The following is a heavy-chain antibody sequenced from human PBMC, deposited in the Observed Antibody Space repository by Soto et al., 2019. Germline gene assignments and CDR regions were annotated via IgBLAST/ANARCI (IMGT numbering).Heavy chain of an antibody. CDR2: INPNSGDT. J-gene: IGHJ6*02. CDR1: GYTFTGYF. CDR3: AREVAGGMDV. Sequence: VASVKVSCKASGYTFTGYFMHWVRQAPGQGLEWMGWINPNSGDTNYPQKFQGWVTMTRDTSINTAYMELSRLRSDDTAVYYSAREVAGGMDVWGQGTTVTVSS. V-gene: IGHV1-2*04.